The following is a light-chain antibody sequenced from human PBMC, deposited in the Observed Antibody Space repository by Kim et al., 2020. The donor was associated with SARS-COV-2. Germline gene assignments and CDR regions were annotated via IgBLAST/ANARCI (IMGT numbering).Light chain of an antibody. CDR2: EDN. Sequence: KTVTLSCTRSSGSLASNYVQWYQQRPGSAPTTVIYEDNQRPSGVPDRFSGSIDSSSNSASLTISGLKTEDEADYYCQSYDSSNVVFGGGTQLTVL. V-gene: IGLV6-57*03. CDR1: SGSLASNY. J-gene: IGLJ2*01. CDR3: QSYDSSNVV.